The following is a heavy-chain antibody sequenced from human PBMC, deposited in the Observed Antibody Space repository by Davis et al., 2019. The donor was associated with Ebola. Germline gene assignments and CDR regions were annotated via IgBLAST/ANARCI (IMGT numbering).Heavy chain of an antibody. D-gene: IGHD3-9*01. CDR3: ARDRDPYYDILIGYSPINF. J-gene: IGHJ4*02. Sequence: GGSLRLSCAGSVITFSSYAMTWVRQAPGKGLEWVSAISGSGGTTYYAGSVKGRFTISRDNAKNSLYLQMNSLRAEDTAVYYCARDRDPYYDILIGYSPINFWGQGTLVTVSS. CDR2: ISGSGGTT. V-gene: IGHV3-23*01. CDR1: VITFSSYA.